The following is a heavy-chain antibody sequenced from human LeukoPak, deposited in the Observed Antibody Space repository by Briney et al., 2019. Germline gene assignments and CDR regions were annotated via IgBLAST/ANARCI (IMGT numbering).Heavy chain of an antibody. CDR1: GGSISSYY. CDR3: ARHGLRYPLWDY. Sequence: KSSETLSLTCTVSGGSISSYYWSWIRQPPGKGLEWIGYIYYSGSTNYNPSLKSRVTISVDTSKNQFSLKLSSVTAADTAVYCCARHGLRYPLWDYWGQGTLVTVSS. V-gene: IGHV4-59*08. CDR2: IYYSGST. J-gene: IGHJ4*02. D-gene: IGHD5-12*01.